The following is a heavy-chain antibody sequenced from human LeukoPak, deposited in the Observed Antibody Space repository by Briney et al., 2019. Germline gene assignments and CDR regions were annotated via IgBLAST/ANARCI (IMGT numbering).Heavy chain of an antibody. CDR1: GFTFSSYG. Sequence: GGSLRLSCAASGFTFSSYGMSWVRQAPGKGLEWVSSISSSSSYIYYADSVKGRFTISRDNAKNSLYLQMNSLRAEDTAVYYCGRDLTTVAAHWGQGTLVTVSS. V-gene: IGHV3-21*01. CDR3: GRDLTTVAAH. J-gene: IGHJ4*02. CDR2: ISSSSSYI. D-gene: IGHD4-23*01.